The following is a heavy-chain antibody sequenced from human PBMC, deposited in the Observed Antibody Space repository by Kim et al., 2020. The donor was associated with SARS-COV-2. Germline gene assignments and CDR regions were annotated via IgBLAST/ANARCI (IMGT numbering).Heavy chain of an antibody. CDR1: GYPFTSYG. D-gene: IGHD7-27*01. CDR3: ARDPRNWGSGSYCDY. Sequence: ASVKVSCKASGYPFTSYGFNWIRQAPGQGLERLGWVSAYNGLTNYAQKFQGRVTMTADTSTSAAYMELTSLRPDDTAVYYCARDPRNWGSGSYCDYWGHG. CDR2: VSAYNGLT. V-gene: IGHV1-18*01. J-gene: IGHJ4*01.